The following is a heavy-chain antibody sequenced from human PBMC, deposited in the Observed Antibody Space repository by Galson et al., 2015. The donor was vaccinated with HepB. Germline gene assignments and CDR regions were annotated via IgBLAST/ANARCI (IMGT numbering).Heavy chain of an antibody. CDR3: ARTPLNIAAAGYFDY. J-gene: IGHJ4*02. V-gene: IGHV4-34*01. D-gene: IGHD6-13*01. CDR2: INHSGST. Sequence: LSLTCAVYGGSFSGYYWSWIRQPPGKGLEWIGEINHSGSTNYNPSLKSRVTISVDTSKNQFSLKLSSVTAADTAVYYCARTPLNIAAAGYFDYWGQGTLVTVSS. CDR1: GGSFSGYY.